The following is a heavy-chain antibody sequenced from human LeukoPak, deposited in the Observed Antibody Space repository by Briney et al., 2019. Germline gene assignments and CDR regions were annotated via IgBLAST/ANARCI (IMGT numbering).Heavy chain of an antibody. J-gene: IGHJ4*02. CDR2: IYYSGST. Sequence: PSETLSLTCTVSGGSISSYYWSWIRQPPWKGLEWIGYIYYSGSTNYNPSLKSRVTISVDTSKNQFSLKLSSVTAADTAVYYCARGVASSSWGIWGQGTLVTLSS. CDR1: GGSISSYY. D-gene: IGHD6-13*01. CDR3: ARGVASSSWGI. V-gene: IGHV4-59*01.